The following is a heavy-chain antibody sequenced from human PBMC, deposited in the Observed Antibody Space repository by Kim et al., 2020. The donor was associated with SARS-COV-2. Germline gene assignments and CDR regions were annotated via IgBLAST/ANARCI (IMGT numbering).Heavy chain of an antibody. V-gene: IGHV3-53*01. J-gene: IGHJ3*02. CDR3: ARGDSRRTFDI. CDR1: GFTVSSNY. CDR2: IYTAGRT. Sequence: GGSLRLSCAASGFTVSSNYMTWVRQAPGTGLEWVSVIYTAGRTYYADSVKGRFTISRDNSKNTLYLQMNSLRAEDTAVYYCARGDSRRTFDIWGQGTMVTVSS. D-gene: IGHD3-22*01.